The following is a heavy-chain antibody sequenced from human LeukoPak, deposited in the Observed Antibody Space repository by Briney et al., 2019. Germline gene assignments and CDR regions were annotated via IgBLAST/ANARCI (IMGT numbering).Heavy chain of an antibody. J-gene: IGHJ4*02. Sequence: GGSLRLSCAASGFTFDDYAMHWVRQAPGKGLEWVSGISWDGGSTYYADSVKGRFTISRDNSKNSLYLQMNSLRAEDTALYYCVALPGGGSYTDYFDYWGQGTLVTVSS. CDR1: GFTFDDYA. CDR3: VALPGGGSYTDYFDY. CDR2: ISWDGGST. D-gene: IGHD1-26*01. V-gene: IGHV3-43D*03.